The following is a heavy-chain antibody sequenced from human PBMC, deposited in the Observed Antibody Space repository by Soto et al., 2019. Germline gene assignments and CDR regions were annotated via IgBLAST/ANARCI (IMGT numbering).Heavy chain of an antibody. CDR2: IYYSGST. CDR1: GGSISSYY. Sequence: SETLSLTCTVSGGSISSYYWSWIRQPPGKGLEWIGYIYYSGSTNYNPSLKSRVTISVDTSKNQFSLKLSSVTAADTAVYYCARVRYYDSSGYYYHQYNWFDPWGQGTLVT. CDR3: ARVRYYDSSGYYYHQYNWFDP. V-gene: IGHV4-59*01. D-gene: IGHD3-22*01. J-gene: IGHJ5*02.